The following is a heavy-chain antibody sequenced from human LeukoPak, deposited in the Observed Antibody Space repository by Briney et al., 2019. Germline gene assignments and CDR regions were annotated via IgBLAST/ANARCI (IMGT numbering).Heavy chain of an antibody. V-gene: IGHV3-33*01. D-gene: IGHD2-2*01. J-gene: IGHJ6*02. CDR1: GFTFSSYG. CDR3: ARDGQDIVVVPAAAGDYYYGMDV. Sequence: GRSLRLSCAASGFTFSSYGMHWVRQGPGKGLEWVAVICYDGSNKYYADSVKGRFTISRDNSKNTLYLQMNSLRAEDTAVYYCARDGQDIVVVPAAAGDYYYGMDVWGQGTTVTVSS. CDR2: ICYDGSNK.